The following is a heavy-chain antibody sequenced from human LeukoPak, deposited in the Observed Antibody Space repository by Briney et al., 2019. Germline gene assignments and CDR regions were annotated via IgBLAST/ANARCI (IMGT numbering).Heavy chain of an antibody. V-gene: IGHV3-23*01. J-gene: IGHJ3*02. Sequence: PGGSLRLSCAASGFTFSNSAMSWVRQAPGKGREWVSTLSGSGITTYYADSVKGRFTISRHNSKNTLYLEMKSLRAEDTAVYYCARENPAAGTSDAFDIWGQGTMVTVSS. CDR1: GFTFSNSA. CDR2: LSGSGITT. CDR3: ARENPAAGTSDAFDI. D-gene: IGHD6-13*01.